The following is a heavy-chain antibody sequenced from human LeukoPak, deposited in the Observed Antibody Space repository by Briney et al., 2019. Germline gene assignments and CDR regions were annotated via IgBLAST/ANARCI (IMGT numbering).Heavy chain of an antibody. Sequence: GGSLRLSCAAPGFTFSSYWMHWVRQAPGKGLVWVSRINSDGSSTSYADSVKGRFTISRDNAKNTLYLQMNSLRAEDTAVYYCARDYGDYGGDYWGQGTLVTVSS. J-gene: IGHJ4*02. CDR2: INSDGSST. V-gene: IGHV3-74*01. CDR1: GFTFSSYW. CDR3: ARDYGDYGGDY. D-gene: IGHD4-17*01.